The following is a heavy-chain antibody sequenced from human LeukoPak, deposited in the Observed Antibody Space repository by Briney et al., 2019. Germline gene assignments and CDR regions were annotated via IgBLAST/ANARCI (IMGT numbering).Heavy chain of an antibody. Sequence: SETLSLTCTVSGGSISSYYWSWIRQPPGKGLEWIGYIYYSGSTNYNPSLKSRVTISVDTSKNQFSLKLSSVTAADTAVYYCARVTTNDYYYYYGMDVWGQGTTVTVSS. V-gene: IGHV4-59*01. J-gene: IGHJ6*02. D-gene: IGHD4-17*01. CDR1: GGSISSYY. CDR2: IYYSGST. CDR3: ARVTTNDYYYYYGMDV.